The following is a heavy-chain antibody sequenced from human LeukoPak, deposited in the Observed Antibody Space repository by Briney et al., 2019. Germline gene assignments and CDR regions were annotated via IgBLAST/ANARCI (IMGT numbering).Heavy chain of an antibody. Sequence: SETLSLTCTVSGGSISSYYWSWIRQPPGKXLEWIGYMYNSGSANYNPSLKSRVTISVDTSKNQFSLKLSSVTAADTAVYYCAREGSSGPLDYWGQGTLVTVSS. J-gene: IGHJ4*02. CDR3: AREGSSGPLDY. V-gene: IGHV4-59*01. CDR2: MYNSGSA. D-gene: IGHD6-19*01. CDR1: GGSISSYY.